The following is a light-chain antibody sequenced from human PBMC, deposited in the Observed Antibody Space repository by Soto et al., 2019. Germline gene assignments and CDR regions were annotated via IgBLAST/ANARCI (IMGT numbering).Light chain of an antibody. V-gene: IGKV1-9*01. CDR3: QQTRSYPST. CDR2: GAS. Sequence: IQLTQSPSSLSASVGDSVTITCRASQGITSYLAWYQQKPGKAPNLLIYGASTLQSGVPSRFSGSGSGTDFTVTISSLQAEDFETYYCQQTRSYPSTLGAGTKVDI. CDR1: QGITSY. J-gene: IGKJ4*01.